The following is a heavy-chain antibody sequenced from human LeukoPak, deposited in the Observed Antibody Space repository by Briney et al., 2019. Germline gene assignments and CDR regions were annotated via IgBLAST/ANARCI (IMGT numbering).Heavy chain of an antibody. Sequence: GGSLRLSCAASGFPFSSYSMNWVRQAPGKGLEWVSYISSSSSTIYYADSVKGRFTISRDNSKNTLYLQMNSLRAEDTAVYYCANSGYGSSFDYWGQGTLVTVSS. CDR3: ANSGYGSSFDY. CDR2: ISSSSSTI. CDR1: GFPFSSYS. D-gene: IGHD3-10*01. V-gene: IGHV3-48*01. J-gene: IGHJ4*02.